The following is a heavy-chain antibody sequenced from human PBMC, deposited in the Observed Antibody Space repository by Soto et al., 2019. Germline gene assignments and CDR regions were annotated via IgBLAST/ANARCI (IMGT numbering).Heavy chain of an antibody. CDR1: GFTFSSYA. CDR2: ISGSGGST. V-gene: IGHV3-23*01. J-gene: IGHJ4*02. D-gene: IGHD6-19*01. Sequence: EVQLLESGGGLVQPGGSLRLSCAASGFTFSSYAMNWVRQAPGKGLEWVSVISGSGGSTYYADSVKCRFTISRDNSKNTLYLQMNSLRAEDTAVYYCARRSSGWYFDYWGQGTLVTVSS. CDR3: ARRSSGWYFDY.